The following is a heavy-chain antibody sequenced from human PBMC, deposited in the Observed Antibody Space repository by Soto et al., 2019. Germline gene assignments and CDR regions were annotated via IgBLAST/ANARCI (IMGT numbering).Heavy chain of an antibody. Sequence: QEQLQQWGAGLLKPSETLSLTCAVYGGSFSGYYWSWIRQPPGKGLEWIGEINHSGSTNYNPSLKSRVTISVDTSKNQFSLTLSSVTAADTAVYYCARAAPRYCSGGSCYSGRDYWDQGTLVTVSS. D-gene: IGHD2-15*01. CDR2: INHSGST. J-gene: IGHJ4*02. V-gene: IGHV4-34*01. CDR1: GGSFSGYY. CDR3: ARAAPRYCSGGSCYSGRDY.